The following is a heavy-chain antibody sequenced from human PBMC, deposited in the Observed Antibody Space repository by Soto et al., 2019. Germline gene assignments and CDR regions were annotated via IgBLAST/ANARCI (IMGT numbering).Heavy chain of an antibody. CDR1: GGTFNTFF. Sequence: SVKVSCKFSGGTFNTFFMTWVRQAPGQGLEWMGGILPVFHAPNYAEKFKDRVTITADESTTTVYMELTSLTSDDTALYFCARAPGGPYNSVFGSWGQGSLVTVSS. CDR3: ARAPGGPYNSVFGS. V-gene: IGHV1-69*13. CDR2: ILPVFHAP. D-gene: IGHD3-22*01. J-gene: IGHJ4*02.